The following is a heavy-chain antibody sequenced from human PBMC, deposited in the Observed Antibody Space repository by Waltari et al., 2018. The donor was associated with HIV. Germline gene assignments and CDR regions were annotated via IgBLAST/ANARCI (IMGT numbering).Heavy chain of an antibody. CDR2: IWNDGKNK. CDR1: GITLCVNG. Sequence: GFSSLLSCVASGITLCVNGMQCVGQAPGKGLEWVAVIWNDGKNKYNAHSVKGRFTSSRDNSKNTRYLQMRTLRVDDTAVYYCAREDRSRGGFDYWGQGTLVSVS. D-gene: IGHD2-2*01. J-gene: IGHJ4*02. CDR3: AREDRSRGGFDY. V-gene: IGHV3-33*01.